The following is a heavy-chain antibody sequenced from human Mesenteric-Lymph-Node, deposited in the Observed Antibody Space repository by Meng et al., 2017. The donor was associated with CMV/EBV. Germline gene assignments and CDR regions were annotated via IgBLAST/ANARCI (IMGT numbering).Heavy chain of an antibody. J-gene: IGHJ4*02. V-gene: IGHV3-23*03. Sequence: LRSPCAGSGFTFSSYAMTWVRQAPGKGLDWVSVIYSGGRNTYFAASVKGRFTMSRDDSRNTMYLQMNSLRGEDTAVYYCARGDLAFDYWGQGTLVTVSS. CDR2: IYSGGRNT. CDR1: GFTFSSYA. CDR3: ARGDLAFDY.